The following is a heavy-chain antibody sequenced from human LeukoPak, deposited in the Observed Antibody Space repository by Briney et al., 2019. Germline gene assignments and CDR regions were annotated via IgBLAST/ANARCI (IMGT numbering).Heavy chain of an antibody. Sequence: SETLSLTCTVSGGSISSYYWSWIRQPPGKGLEWIGYIYYSGSINYNPSLKSRVTISVDTSKNQFSLKLSSVTAADTAVYYCARVRINSRFGEFTYYFDYWGQGTLVTVSS. CDR2: IYYSGSI. V-gene: IGHV4-59*01. D-gene: IGHD3-10*01. CDR1: GGSISSYY. CDR3: ARVRINSRFGEFTYYFDY. J-gene: IGHJ4*02.